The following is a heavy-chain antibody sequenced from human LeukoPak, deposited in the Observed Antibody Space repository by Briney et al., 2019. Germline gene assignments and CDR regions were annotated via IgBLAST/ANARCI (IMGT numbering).Heavy chain of an antibody. Sequence: AGGSLRLSCAASGFTFSSYGMHWVRQAPGKGLEWVAFIRYDGSNKYYADSVKGRFTISRDNSKNTLYLQMNSLRAEDTAVYYCARVDYYYYYMDVWGKGTTVTVSS. CDR3: ARVDYYYYYMDV. V-gene: IGHV3-30*02. CDR2: IRYDGSNK. CDR1: GFTFSSYG. J-gene: IGHJ6*03.